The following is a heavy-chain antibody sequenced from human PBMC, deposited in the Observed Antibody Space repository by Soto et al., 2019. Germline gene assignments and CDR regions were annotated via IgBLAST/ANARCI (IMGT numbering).Heavy chain of an antibody. V-gene: IGHV3-48*02. Sequence: PGGSLRLSCAASGFTFSSYSMNWVRQAPGKGLEWVSYISSSSSTIYYADSVKGRFTISRDNAKNSLYLQMNSLRDEDTAVYYCAGLWLLPHYYYYGMDVWGQGTTVTVSS. D-gene: IGHD3-22*01. CDR1: GFTFSSYS. J-gene: IGHJ6*02. CDR3: AGLWLLPHYYYYGMDV. CDR2: ISSSSSTI.